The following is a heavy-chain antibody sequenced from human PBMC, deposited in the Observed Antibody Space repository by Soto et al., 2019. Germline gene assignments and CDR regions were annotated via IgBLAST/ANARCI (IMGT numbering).Heavy chain of an antibody. CDR2: IHHSGST. V-gene: IGHV4-31*03. J-gene: IGHJ5*02. CDR3: ARAWTATAGWANGFAL. D-gene: IGHD6-13*01. CDR1: GDSISGEGWY. Sequence: QVQLQESGPGLVEPSQTLSLTCTVSGDSISGEGWYWSWIRQYSGRGLEWIGYIHHSGSTYSNPSLKSRVSISVDTSKTQFFLKLTSVTAADTAVSYCARAWTATAGWANGFALWGQGTLVTVSS.